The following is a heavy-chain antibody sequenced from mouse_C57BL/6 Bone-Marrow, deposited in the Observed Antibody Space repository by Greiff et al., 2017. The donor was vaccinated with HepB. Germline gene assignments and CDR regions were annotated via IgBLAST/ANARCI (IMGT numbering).Heavy chain of an antibody. CDR2: IYPGNSDT. CDR1: GYTFTSYW. CDR3: TRTITTGETPQRFAY. V-gene: IGHV1-5*01. Sequence: EVQLQQSGPVLARPGASVKMSCKTSGYTFTSYWMHWVKQRPGQGLEWIGAIYPGNSDTSYNQKFKGKAKLTAVTSASTAYMELSSLTNEDSAVYYCTRTITTGETPQRFAYWGQGTLVTVSA. D-gene: IGHD2-4*01. J-gene: IGHJ3*01.